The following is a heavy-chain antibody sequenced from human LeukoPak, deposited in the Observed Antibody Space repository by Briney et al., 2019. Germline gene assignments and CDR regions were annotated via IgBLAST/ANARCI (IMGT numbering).Heavy chain of an antibody. V-gene: IGHV3-30*02. CDR1: GFTFSSYG. Sequence: GGSLRLSCAASGFTFSSYGMHWVRQASGKGLEWVAFIRYDGSNKYYADSVKGRFTISRDNSKNTLYLQMNSLRAEDTAVYYCAKGYSSGWTRTQYFDYWGQGTLVTVSS. CDR3: AKGYSSGWTRTQYFDY. D-gene: IGHD6-19*01. CDR2: IRYDGSNK. J-gene: IGHJ4*02.